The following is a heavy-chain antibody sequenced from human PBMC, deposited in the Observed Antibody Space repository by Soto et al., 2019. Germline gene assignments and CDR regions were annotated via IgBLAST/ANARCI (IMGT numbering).Heavy chain of an antibody. V-gene: IGHV3-30-3*01. Sequence: GGSLRLSCAAPGFAFSVYAMHWVRQAPGKGLEWVSLISYDGSDKYYADSVKGRFTISRDNSKSTLYLQMSSLRPDDTAVYFCARDRGRTDYYAMDVWGQGTTVTVSS. CDR2: ISYDGSDK. CDR1: GFAFSVYA. CDR3: ARDRGRTDYYAMDV. D-gene: IGHD1-1*01. J-gene: IGHJ6*02.